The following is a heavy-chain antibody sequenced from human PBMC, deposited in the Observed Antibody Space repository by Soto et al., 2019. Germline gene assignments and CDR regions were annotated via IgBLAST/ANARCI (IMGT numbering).Heavy chain of an antibody. CDR3: ARGKGMEENYFYYGLDI. Sequence: QVQVVQSGAEVKKPGASVKVSCKASGYTFRTYGMNWVRQAPGQSLEWMGWLNGGTGQTRYSQRFQDRLIITRDTSASTGYMELSSLRSEDTAVYYCARGKGMEENYFYYGLDIWGQGTTVTVSS. V-gene: IGHV1-3*01. J-gene: IGHJ6*02. CDR2: LNGGTGQT. CDR1: GYTFRTYG. D-gene: IGHD1-1*01.